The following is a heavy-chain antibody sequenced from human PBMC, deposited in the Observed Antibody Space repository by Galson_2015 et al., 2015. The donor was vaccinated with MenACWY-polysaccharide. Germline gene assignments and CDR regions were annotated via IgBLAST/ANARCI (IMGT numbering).Heavy chain of an antibody. CDR2: IHYSGGT. CDR3: ARIGGMNKGNYYNYGWFDP. Sequence: ATLSLACTVSGGSMSPYHWTWLRQSPGQGLEWLGWIHYSGGTKYSPSLKGRVTISVDTSENQFYLKLSSVTTADTAVYYCARIGGMNKGNYYNYGWFDPWGQGTLGTVSS. CDR1: GGSMSPYH. D-gene: IGHD3-22*01. J-gene: IGHJ5*02. V-gene: IGHV4-59*01.